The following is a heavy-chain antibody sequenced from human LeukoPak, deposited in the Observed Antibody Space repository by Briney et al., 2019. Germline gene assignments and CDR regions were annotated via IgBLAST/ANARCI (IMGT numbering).Heavy chain of an antibody. Sequence: SETLSLTCAVSAYSISSGYYWGWIRQPPGKGLEWIGSIYHSGSTYYNPSLKSRLTISVDTTTNQFSLKLLSVPAADTAVYYCARHINQQLGDYYYMDVWGKGTTVTVS. D-gene: IGHD6-13*01. V-gene: IGHV4-38-2*01. J-gene: IGHJ6*03. CDR3: ARHINQQLGDYYYMDV. CDR1: AYSISSGYY. CDR2: IYHSGST.